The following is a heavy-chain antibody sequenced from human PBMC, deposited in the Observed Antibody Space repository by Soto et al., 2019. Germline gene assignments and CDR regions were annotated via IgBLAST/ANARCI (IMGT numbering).Heavy chain of an antibody. CDR1: GFTFNNNW. J-gene: IGHJ4*02. CDR2: IKSDGTTT. CDR3: TRGGATGAGIYHFEN. V-gene: IGHV3-74*01. D-gene: IGHD3-10*01. Sequence: EVQLVETGGGLVQPGGSLRLSCAASGFTFNNNWMHWVRQAPGKGLVWISRIKSDGTTTTYADFVKGRFIISRDNAKNTVYLQVNSLGVEDTAVYYCTRGGATGAGIYHFENWGQGTLVTVSS.